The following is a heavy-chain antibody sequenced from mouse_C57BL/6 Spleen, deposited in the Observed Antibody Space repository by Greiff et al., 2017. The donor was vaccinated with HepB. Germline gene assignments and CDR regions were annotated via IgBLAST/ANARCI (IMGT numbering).Heavy chain of an antibody. CDR1: GFTFSDYG. CDR3: AREEAAWFAY. Sequence: EVQLQQSGGGLVKPGGSLKLSCAASGFTFSDYGMHWVRQAPEKGLEWVAYISSGSSTIYYADTVKGRFTISRDNAKNTLFLQMTSLRSEDTAMYYCAREEAAWFAYWGQGTLVTVSA. CDR2: ISSGSSTI. J-gene: IGHJ3*01. V-gene: IGHV5-17*01.